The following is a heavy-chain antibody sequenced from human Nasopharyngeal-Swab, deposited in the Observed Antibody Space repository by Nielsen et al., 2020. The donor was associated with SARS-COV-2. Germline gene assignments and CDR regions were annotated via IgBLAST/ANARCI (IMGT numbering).Heavy chain of an antibody. CDR1: GFNLGYFA. V-gene: IGHV3-49*03. CDR3: TRGNSGWYGVGHF. Sequence: GESLKISCTASGFNLGYFAMSWFRQAPGKGLEWVGFIRSKAYGGTTEYAASVKGRFTISRDDPKSIAYLEMTSLKTEDTAVYYCTRGNSGWYGVGHFWGQGTLVRVSS. D-gene: IGHD6-19*01. J-gene: IGHJ4*02. CDR2: IRSKAYGGTT.